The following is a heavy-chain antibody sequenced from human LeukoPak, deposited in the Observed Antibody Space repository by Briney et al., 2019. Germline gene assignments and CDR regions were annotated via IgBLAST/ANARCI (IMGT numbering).Heavy chain of an antibody. V-gene: IGHV4-59*04. Sequence: SETLSLTCSVSGGSISSYYWSWIRQPPGKGPEWIGYIYYSGSTYYNPSLKSRVTISVDTSKNQFSLKLSSVTAADTAVYYCAGDNTPDAFDIWGQGTMVTVSS. J-gene: IGHJ3*02. CDR3: AGDNTPDAFDI. CDR2: IYYSGST. CDR1: GGSISSYY. D-gene: IGHD1-14*01.